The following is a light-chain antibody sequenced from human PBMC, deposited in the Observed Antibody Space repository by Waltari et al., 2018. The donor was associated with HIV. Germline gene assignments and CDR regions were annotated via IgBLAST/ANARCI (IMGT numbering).Light chain of an antibody. V-gene: IGKV1-39*01. CDR1: HSISTY. Sequence: DSQMPESPASLSASVGARVTITRRARHSISTYLNWCQQRPGQAPKLLIYAASSLQSGVPARFSGSGSGTDFTLTINSLQPEDVAIYYCQQSSSTPLTFGGGTMVEI. CDR2: AAS. J-gene: IGKJ4*02. CDR3: QQSSSTPLT.